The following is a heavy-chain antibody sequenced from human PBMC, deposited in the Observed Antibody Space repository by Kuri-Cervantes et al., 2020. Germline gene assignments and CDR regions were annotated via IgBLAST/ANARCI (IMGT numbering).Heavy chain of an antibody. V-gene: IGHV1-69*06. CDR1: GGTFSSYA. J-gene: IGHJ4*02. D-gene: IGHD3-10*01. CDR2: IIPIFGTA. Sequence: SVKVSCKASGGTFSSYAISWVRQAPGQGLEWMGGIIPIFGTANYAQKFQGRVTITADKSTSTAYMELSSLRSEDTAVYYCARGSRSWFDVTIDYWGQGTLVTVSS. CDR3: ARGSRSWFDVTIDY.